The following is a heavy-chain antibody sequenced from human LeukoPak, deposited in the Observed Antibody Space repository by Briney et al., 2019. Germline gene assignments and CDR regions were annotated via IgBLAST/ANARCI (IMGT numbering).Heavy chain of an antibody. Sequence: SVKVSCKASGYIFTSYDINWVRQAPGQGLEWMGRIIPIFGTANYAQKFQGRVTITTDESTSTAYMELSSLRSEDTAVYYCARGDLVGALGWFDPWGRGTLVTVSS. V-gene: IGHV1-69*05. CDR3: ARGDLVGALGWFDP. CDR2: IIPIFGTA. D-gene: IGHD1-26*01. CDR1: GYIFTSYD. J-gene: IGHJ5*02.